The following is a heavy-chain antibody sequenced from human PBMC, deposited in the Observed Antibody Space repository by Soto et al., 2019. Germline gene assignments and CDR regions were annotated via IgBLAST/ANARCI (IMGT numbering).Heavy chain of an antibody. J-gene: IGHJ4*02. D-gene: IGHD3-16*01. Sequence: EVQLVESGGGLVQPGGSLKLSCAASGFTFSDSTMHWVRQTSGRGLEWLGRIRSKVNNLETVYAASVKGRFTISRDHSKNTAYVLMNSLNTADPAVYFCTRLITPLDYGGRGTMVTVSS. CDR1: GFTFSDST. CDR3: TRLITPLDY. CDR2: IRSKVNNLET. V-gene: IGHV3-73*02.